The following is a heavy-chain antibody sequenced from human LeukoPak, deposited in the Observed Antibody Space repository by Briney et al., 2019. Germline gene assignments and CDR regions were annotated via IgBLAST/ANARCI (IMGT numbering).Heavy chain of an antibody. CDR3: ARVSGPGMNEYFHL. CDR1: GFTFSEAW. Sequence: GSLRLSCAASGFTFSEAWMHWVRQAPGKGLVWVSRINNDGSTTRYADSVKGRFTISRDNAKNTLYLQMNSLRAEDTAVYYCARVSGPGMNEYFHLWGQGTLVTVSS. CDR2: INNDGSTT. J-gene: IGHJ1*01. V-gene: IGHV3-74*01. D-gene: IGHD3-10*01.